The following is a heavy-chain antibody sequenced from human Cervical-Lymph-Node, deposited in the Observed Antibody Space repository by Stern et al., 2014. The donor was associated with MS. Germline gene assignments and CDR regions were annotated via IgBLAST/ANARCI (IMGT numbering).Heavy chain of an antibody. CDR1: RDSFTHSW. CDR3: ARHHGHSPTPFDS. V-gene: IGHV5-51*01. Sequence: EDQLVESGSEVKKPGESLKISCKASRDSFTHSWIGWVRQMPGKGLEWMGIIFPADSDNKYSPSFEGQSPFSADGSPSPASLQWSSLKASDTAIYYCARHHGHSPTPFDSWGQGTRVTVSS. D-gene: IGHD5-24*01. J-gene: IGHJ4*02. CDR2: IFPADSDN.